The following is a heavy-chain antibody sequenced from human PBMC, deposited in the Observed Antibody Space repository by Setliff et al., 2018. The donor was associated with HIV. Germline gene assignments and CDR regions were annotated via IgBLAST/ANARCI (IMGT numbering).Heavy chain of an antibody. D-gene: IGHD6-6*01. J-gene: IGHJ4*02. CDR2: IYYSGTT. V-gene: IGHV4-59*08. CDR1: GGSISSYY. Sequence: PSETLSLTCTVSGGSISSYYWSWIRQPPGKGLEWIGYIYYSGTTNYNPSLKSRVTTSVDTSKNQFSLKLSSVTAADTAVYYCARHVGYSSSSLDYWGQGTLVTVSS. CDR3: ARHVGYSSSSLDY.